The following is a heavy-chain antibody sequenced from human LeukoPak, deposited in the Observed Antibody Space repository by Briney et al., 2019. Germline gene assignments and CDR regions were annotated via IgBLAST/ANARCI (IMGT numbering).Heavy chain of an antibody. V-gene: IGHV3-21*01. D-gene: IGHD5-18*01. CDR2: ISSSSSSR. CDR1: GFTFSSYS. J-gene: IGHJ4*02. CDR3: ARLGGYSYDQKSGPADY. Sequence: GGSLRLSCAASGFTFSSYSMNWVRQAPGKGLEWVSSISSSSSSRYYADSVKGRFTISRDNAKNSLYLQMSSLRAEDTAVYYCARLGGYSYDQKSGPADYWGLGTLVTVSS.